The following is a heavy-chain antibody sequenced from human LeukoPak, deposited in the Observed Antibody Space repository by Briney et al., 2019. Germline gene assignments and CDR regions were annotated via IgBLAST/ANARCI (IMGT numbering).Heavy chain of an antibody. Sequence: SVKVSCKASGGTFSSYAISWVRQAPGQGLEWMGGIIPIFGTANYAQKFQGRVTITADESTSTAYMELSSLRSEDTAVYYCARMTGHIVVVVAARGQLSWFDPWGQGTLVTVSS. V-gene: IGHV1-69*13. D-gene: IGHD2-15*01. J-gene: IGHJ5*02. CDR1: GGTFSSYA. CDR3: ARMTGHIVVVVAARGQLSWFDP. CDR2: IIPIFGTA.